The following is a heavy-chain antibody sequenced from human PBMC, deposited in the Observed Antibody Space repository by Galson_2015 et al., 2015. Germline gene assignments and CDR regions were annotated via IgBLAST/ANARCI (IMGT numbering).Heavy chain of an antibody. CDR2: FDPVDGAT. D-gene: IGHD2-21*01. J-gene: IGHJ4*02. V-gene: IGHV1-24*01. CDR1: GYTLTVLS. CDR3: TRGSEDCDAHIGAFAI. Sequence: SVKVSCKASGYTLTVLSMHWVRQAPGKGLEWMGGFDPVDGATIYAQKFQGRVTMTAETSTDTAHMELSRLRSEDTAVYHCTRGSEDCDAHIGAFAIWGQGTLVTVSS.